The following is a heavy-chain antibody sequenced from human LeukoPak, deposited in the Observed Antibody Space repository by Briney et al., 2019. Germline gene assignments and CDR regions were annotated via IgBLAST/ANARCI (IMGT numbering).Heavy chain of an antibody. CDR3: AREGGGLLWFGELLETNRGTLGL. J-gene: IGHJ4*02. CDR1: GYSISSGYY. Sequence: SETLSLTCTVSGYSISSGYYWGWIRQPPGKGLEWIGSIYHSGSTYYNPSLKSRVTISVDTSKNQFSLKLSSVTAADTAVYYCAREGGGLLWFGELLETNRGTLGLWGQGTLVTVSS. CDR2: IYHSGST. V-gene: IGHV4-38-2*02. D-gene: IGHD3-10*01.